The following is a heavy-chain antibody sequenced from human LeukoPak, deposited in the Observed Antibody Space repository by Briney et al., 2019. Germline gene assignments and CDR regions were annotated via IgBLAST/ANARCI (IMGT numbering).Heavy chain of an antibody. CDR3: ARDSPILRGVTGY. J-gene: IGHJ4*02. CDR2: ISSCCSTI. D-gene: IGHD3-10*01. Sequence: PGGSLRLSCAASGFTFSDYPLNWVRPAPGKGLAWVSHISSCCSTIYYVDSVKGRLILSRDNAKNSLYLQMNSLRVEDTAVYYCARDSPILRGVTGYWGQGTLVIVSS. V-gene: IGHV3-48*04. CDR1: GFTFSDYP.